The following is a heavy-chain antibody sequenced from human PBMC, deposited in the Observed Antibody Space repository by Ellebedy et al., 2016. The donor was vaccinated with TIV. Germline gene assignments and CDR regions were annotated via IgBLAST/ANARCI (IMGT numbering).Heavy chain of an antibody. CDR3: ARKYSSGWYDY. J-gene: IGHJ4*02. D-gene: IGHD6-19*01. CDR2: IYTSGST. CDR1: GGSISSYY. V-gene: IGHV4-4*07. Sequence: SETLSLXCTVSGGSISSYYWSWIRQPAGKGLEWIGRIYTSGSTNYNPSLKSRVTISVDTSKNQFSLKLSSVTAADTAVYYCARKYSSGWYDYWGQGTLVTVSS.